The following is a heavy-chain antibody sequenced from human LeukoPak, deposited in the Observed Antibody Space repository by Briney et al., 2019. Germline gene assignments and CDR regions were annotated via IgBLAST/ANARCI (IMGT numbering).Heavy chain of an antibody. CDR1: GFTFSSYS. J-gene: IGHJ5*02. CDR2: ISSSSSTI. CDR3: ARDSVTVTSPYNWFDP. D-gene: IGHD4-17*01. Sequence: GGSLRLSCAASGFTFSSYSMNRVRQAPGKGLEWVSYISSSSSTIYYADSVKGRFTISRDNAKNSLYLQMNSLRAEDTAVYYCARDSVTVTSPYNWFDPWGQGTLVTVSS. V-gene: IGHV3-48*01.